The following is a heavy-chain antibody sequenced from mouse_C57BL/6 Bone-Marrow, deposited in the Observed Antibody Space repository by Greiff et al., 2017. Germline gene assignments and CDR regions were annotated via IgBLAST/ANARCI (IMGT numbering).Heavy chain of an antibody. D-gene: IGHD1-1*01. CDR2: IWRGGST. CDR3: AIPYYGSSPWYFDV. CDR1: GFSLTSYG. Sequence: VKVVESGPGLVQPSQSLSITCTVSGFSLTSYGVHWVRQSPGKGLEWLGVIWRGGSTDYNAAFMSRLSITKDNSKSQVFFKMNSLQADDTAIYYCAIPYYGSSPWYFDVWGTGTTVTVSS. J-gene: IGHJ1*03. V-gene: IGHV2-5*01.